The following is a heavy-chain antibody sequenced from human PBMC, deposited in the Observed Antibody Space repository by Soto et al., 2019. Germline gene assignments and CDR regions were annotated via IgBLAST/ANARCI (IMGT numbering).Heavy chain of an antibody. V-gene: IGHV1-46*01. D-gene: IGHD5-12*01. CDR1: GYTFTSYY. J-gene: IGHJ4*02. CDR3: ARGGVTTIFGDS. Sequence: QVQLEQSGAEVKNPGASVKVSCKASGYTFTSYYMHWVRQAPGQGLEWMGVINPGGGITSYAENLHGRVTMTRDTSTSTAYMELSSLRSEDTAIYYCARGGVTTIFGDSWGQGTLVTVSS. CDR2: INPGGGIT.